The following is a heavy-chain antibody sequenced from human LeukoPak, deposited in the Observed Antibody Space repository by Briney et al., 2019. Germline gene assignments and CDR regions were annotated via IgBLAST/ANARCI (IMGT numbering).Heavy chain of an antibody. CDR2: INTDGSST. CDR1: GFTFSSYW. Sequence: GGSLRLSCAASGFTFSSYWMHSGRQVPGTGLLWVSRINTDGSSTISADSVRGRFSISRDNAKNTVFLQVNSLRAEDTAVYYCARSGSLATTSHDAFDVWGQGTMVAVSS. D-gene: IGHD1-26*01. V-gene: IGHV3-74*01. CDR3: ARSGSLATTSHDAFDV. J-gene: IGHJ3*01.